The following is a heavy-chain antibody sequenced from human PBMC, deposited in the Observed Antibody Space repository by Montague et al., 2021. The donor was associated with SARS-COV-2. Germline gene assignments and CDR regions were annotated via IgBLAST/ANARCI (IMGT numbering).Heavy chain of an antibody. J-gene: IGHJ6*02. V-gene: IGHV4-4*07. D-gene: IGHD3-9*01. CDR2: IYASGNT. CDR1: GGSISNYY. CDR3: ARDGSLRFEILIGPRHYYYGMDV. Sequence: SETLSLTCTVSGGSISNYYWSWIRQPAGKGLEWIGRIYASGNTNYDPSLKSRVTMSVDTSKNQFSLKLSSVTAADTAVYYCARDGSLRFEILIGPRHYYYGMDVWGQGTTVTVSS.